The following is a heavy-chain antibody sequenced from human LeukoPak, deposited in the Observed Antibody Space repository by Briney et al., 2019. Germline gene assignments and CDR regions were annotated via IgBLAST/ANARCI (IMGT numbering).Heavy chain of an antibody. J-gene: IGHJ4*02. V-gene: IGHV4-59*08. Sequence: SETLSLTCTVSGGSISSYYWSWIRQPPGKGLEWIGYIYYSGSTNYNPSPKSRVTISVDTSKNQFPLKLSSVTAADTAVYYCASGYSRGYFDYWGQGTLVTVSS. D-gene: IGHD6-13*01. CDR3: ASGYSRGYFDY. CDR1: GGSISSYY. CDR2: IYYSGST.